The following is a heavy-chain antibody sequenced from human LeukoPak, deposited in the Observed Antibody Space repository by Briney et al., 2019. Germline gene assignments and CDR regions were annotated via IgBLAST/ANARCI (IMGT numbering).Heavy chain of an antibody. Sequence: SGTLSLTCAVSGGSISSSNWWSWVRQPPGKGLEWIGEIYHSGSTNYNPSLKSRVTISVDKSKNQFSLKLSSVTAADTAVYYYARVVYYGSGSYFDYWGQGTLVTVSS. D-gene: IGHD3-10*01. CDR1: GGSISSSNW. J-gene: IGHJ4*02. CDR2: IYHSGST. CDR3: ARVVYYGSGSYFDY. V-gene: IGHV4-4*02.